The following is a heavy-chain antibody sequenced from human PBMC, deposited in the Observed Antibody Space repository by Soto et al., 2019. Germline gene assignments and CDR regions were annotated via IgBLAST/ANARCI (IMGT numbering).Heavy chain of an antibody. CDR1: GFTFSYYY. Sequence: QVQLVESGGGLVKPGGSLSLSCAASGFTFSYYYMSWIRQTPGKGLEWVSYISSSGGTIYYADSVKGRFTISRDIAKSSLYLQMNSLRAEDTAVYYCARGDSTRNLNYWGQGTLVTVSS. D-gene: IGHD2-2*01. V-gene: IGHV3-11*01. CDR2: ISSSGGTI. J-gene: IGHJ4*02. CDR3: ARGDSTRNLNY.